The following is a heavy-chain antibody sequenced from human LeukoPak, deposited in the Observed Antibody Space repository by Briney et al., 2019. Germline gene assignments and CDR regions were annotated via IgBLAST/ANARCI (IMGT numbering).Heavy chain of an antibody. CDR2: ISYDGSNE. V-gene: IGHV3-30*03. Sequence: GGSLRLSCAASGFSFSGYGMHWVRQAPGKGLEWVALISYDGSNEYYADSVKGRFTISRDNSKNTLYLQMNSLRAEDTAVYYCATASSPGYWGQGTLVTVSS. CDR3: ATASSPGY. J-gene: IGHJ4*02. CDR1: GFSFSGYG.